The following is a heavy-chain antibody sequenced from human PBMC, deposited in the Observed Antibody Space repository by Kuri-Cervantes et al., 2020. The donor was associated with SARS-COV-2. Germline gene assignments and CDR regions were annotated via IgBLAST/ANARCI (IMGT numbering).Heavy chain of an antibody. D-gene: IGHD3-16*01. CDR2: IYHSGST. CDR3: ARGEAGRGWFDP. Sequence: GSLRLSCAVSGYSISSGYYWGWVRQPPGKGLEWIGSIYHSGSTYYNPSLMSRVTISVDTSKNQFSLKLSSVTAADTAVYYCARGEAGRGWFDPWGQGTLVTDSS. J-gene: IGHJ5*02. CDR1: GYSISSGYY. V-gene: IGHV4-38-2*01.